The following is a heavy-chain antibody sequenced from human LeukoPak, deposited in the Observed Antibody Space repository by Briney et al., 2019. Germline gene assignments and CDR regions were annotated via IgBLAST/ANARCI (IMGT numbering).Heavy chain of an antibody. CDR2: INPNSGGT. J-gene: IGHJ5*02. CDR1: GYTFTGSY. Sequence: ASVKVSCKASGYTFTGSYMHWVRQAPGQGLEWMGWINPNSGGTNYAQKLQGRVTMTRDTSISTAYMELSRLRSDDTAVYYCARDRSLLWFGEFISWFDPWGQGTLVTVSS. D-gene: IGHD3-10*01. V-gene: IGHV1-2*02. CDR3: ARDRSLLWFGEFISWFDP.